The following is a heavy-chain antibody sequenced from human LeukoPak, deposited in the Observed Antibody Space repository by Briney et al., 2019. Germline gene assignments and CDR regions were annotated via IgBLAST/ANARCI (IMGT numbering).Heavy chain of an antibody. CDR3: SKGRTIFGVVTHRFDY. Sequence: GGSLRLSCAASGFTFSTYAMSWVRQAPGQGLEWVSAISGSGGSTYYADSVKGRFTISRDNSKNTLYLQMNSLRAEDPAVYYCSKGRTIFGVVTHRFDYWGQGTLVTVSS. D-gene: IGHD3-3*01. J-gene: IGHJ4*02. CDR1: GFTFSTYA. CDR2: ISGSGGST. V-gene: IGHV3-23*01.